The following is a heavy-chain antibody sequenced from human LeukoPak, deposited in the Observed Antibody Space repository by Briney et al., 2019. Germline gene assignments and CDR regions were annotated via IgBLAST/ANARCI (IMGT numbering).Heavy chain of an antibody. Sequence: ASVKVSCKTSGYIFTDYYIHWVRQAPGQGLEWMGWINPNSGVTNYAQKLQGRVTITRDTSIDTAYMQLSRLRSDDTAVYYCAKDRYGDYEAPFHYYMDAWGRGTTVTVSS. CDR1: GYIFTDYY. CDR3: AKDRYGDYEAPFHYYMDA. V-gene: IGHV1-2*02. J-gene: IGHJ6*03. CDR2: INPNSGVT. D-gene: IGHD5-12*01.